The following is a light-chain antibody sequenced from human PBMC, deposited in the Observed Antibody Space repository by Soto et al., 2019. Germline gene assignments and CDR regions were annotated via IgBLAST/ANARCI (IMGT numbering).Light chain of an antibody. J-gene: IGKJ1*01. CDR1: QSVSSNY. V-gene: IGKV3-20*01. Sequence: IVLTQSPGTLSLSPGERATLSCRVSQSVSSNYLAWYQQKPGQAPRLLIYGASSRATGIPDRFSGSGSGTDFTLTISRLEPEDFAVYYCQHYGSSPETFGQGTKVDIK. CDR2: GAS. CDR3: QHYGSSPET.